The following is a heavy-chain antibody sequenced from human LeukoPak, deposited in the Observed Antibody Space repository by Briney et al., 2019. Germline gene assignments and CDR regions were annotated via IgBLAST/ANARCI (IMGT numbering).Heavy chain of an antibody. CDR2: IIPIFGTA. J-gene: IGHJ4*02. CDR1: GYTFTGYY. Sequence: SVKVSCKASGYTFTGYYMHWVRQAPGQGLEWMGGIIPIFGTANYAQKFQGRVTITADESTSTAYMELSSLRSEDTAVYYCARSSFVSAVTPPDYWGQGTLVTVSS. CDR3: ARSSFVSAVTPPDY. V-gene: IGHV1-69*13. D-gene: IGHD4-11*01.